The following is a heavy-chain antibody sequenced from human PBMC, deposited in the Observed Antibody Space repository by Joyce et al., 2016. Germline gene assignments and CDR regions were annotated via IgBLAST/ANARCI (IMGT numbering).Heavy chain of an antibody. D-gene: IGHD4-17*01. V-gene: IGHV4-30-4*01. CDR2: IYYRGTT. J-gene: IGHJ3*02. Sequence: QVQLQESGPGLVKPSQTLSLACTVSGGAIRSVDYYWSGIRQPPGKGLEGIGDIYYRGTTYYNPSLKSRVTTSVDTSKNQFSLNLNSVTAADTAVYYCARVGLTTLFGAFDIWGQGTMVTVSS. CDR1: GGAIRSVDYY. CDR3: ARVGLTTLFGAFDI.